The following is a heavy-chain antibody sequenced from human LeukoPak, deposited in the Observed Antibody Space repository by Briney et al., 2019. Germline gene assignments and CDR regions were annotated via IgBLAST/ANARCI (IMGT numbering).Heavy chain of an antibody. V-gene: IGHV1-2*02. J-gene: IGHJ6*03. CDR2: INPNSGAT. Sequence: ASVKVSCKASGYTFTGYYIHWVRQAPGQGLEWLGWINPNSGATRCVQTFQGRVILTTDTSIGTAYMELSSLTPDDTAVYYCARLELRRNYYYSYYMDVWGKGTTVTVFS. CDR1: GYTFTGYY. D-gene: IGHD1-26*01. CDR3: ARLELRRNYYYSYYMDV.